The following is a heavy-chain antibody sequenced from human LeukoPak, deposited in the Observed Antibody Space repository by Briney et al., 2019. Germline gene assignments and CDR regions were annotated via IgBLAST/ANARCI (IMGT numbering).Heavy chain of an antibody. V-gene: IGHV4-39*07. CDR1: GGSISSSSYY. Sequence: SETLSLTCTVSGGSISSSSYYWGWIRQPPGKGLEWIGSIYYSGSTYYSPSLKSRVTISVDTSKNQFSLRLSSVTAADTVVYYCARESHYCSSTSCYIHFDYWGQGTLVTVSS. CDR3: ARESHYCSSTSCYIHFDY. D-gene: IGHD2-2*01. CDR2: IYYSGST. J-gene: IGHJ4*02.